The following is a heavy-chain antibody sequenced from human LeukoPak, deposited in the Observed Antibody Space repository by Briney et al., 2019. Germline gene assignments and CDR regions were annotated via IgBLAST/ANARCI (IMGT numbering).Heavy chain of an antibody. V-gene: IGHV3-23*01. Sequence: GGFLRLCRAASRFTFRSYAMTWVRQAPGKGLEGVSSLCGSGGSTLCADSVKGRFTSSRDNSNNTLNLQMNSLGAENTAGYYCAKDQSFAVAGTIGYFDNWGQGILVTVSS. CDR1: RFTFRSYA. J-gene: IGHJ4*02. D-gene: IGHD6-19*01. CDR2: LCGSGGST. CDR3: AKDQSFAVAGTIGYFDN.